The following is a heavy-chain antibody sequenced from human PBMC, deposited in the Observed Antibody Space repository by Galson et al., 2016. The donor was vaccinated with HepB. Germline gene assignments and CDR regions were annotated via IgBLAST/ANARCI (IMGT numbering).Heavy chain of an antibody. CDR2: IYYSGST. CDR3: ARDGSAAGTSLDY. V-gene: IGHV4-39*07. J-gene: IGHJ4*02. D-gene: IGHD6-13*01. CDR1: GGSISSSSDC. Sequence: TLSLTCTVSGGSISSSSDCWGWIRQPPGKGLEWIGNIYYSGSTYYNPSLKSRVTISVDTSKNQFSLKLSSVTAADTAVYYCARDGSAAGTSLDYWGQGTLVTVSS.